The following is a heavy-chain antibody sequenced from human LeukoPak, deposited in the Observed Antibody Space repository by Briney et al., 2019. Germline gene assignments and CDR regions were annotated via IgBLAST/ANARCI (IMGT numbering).Heavy chain of an antibody. CDR2: INYSGTT. J-gene: IGHJ4*02. CDR3: ARHPSGLRYFDY. Sequence: SETLSLTCTVSGGSITSYYWRWIRQPPGKGLEWIGYINYSGTTNCKPSLKSRVTISVDTSRNQFFLKLTSVTAADTAVYYCARHPSGLRYFDYWGEGTLVTVSS. D-gene: IGHD6-25*01. CDR1: GGSITSYY. V-gene: IGHV4-59*08.